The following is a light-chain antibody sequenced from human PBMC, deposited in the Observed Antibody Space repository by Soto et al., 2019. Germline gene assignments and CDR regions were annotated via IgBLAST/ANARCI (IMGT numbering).Light chain of an antibody. V-gene: IGKV3-15*01. CDR2: GAS. Sequence: EIVMTQSPATLSVSPGERATLSCRASQSVSINLAWYQQKPGQAPRLLIYGASSRATGIPARFGGSGSGTEFTLTISSLQSEDSAVYFCQQYNNWPRTFGQGTKV. J-gene: IGKJ1*01. CDR1: QSVSIN. CDR3: QQYNNWPRT.